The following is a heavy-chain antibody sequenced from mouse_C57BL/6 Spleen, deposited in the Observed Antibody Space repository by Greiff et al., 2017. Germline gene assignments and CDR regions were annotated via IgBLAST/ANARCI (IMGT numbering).Heavy chain of an antibody. Sequence: VKLMESGPGLVQPSQSLSITCTVSGFSLTSYGVHWVRQPPGKGLEWLGVIWSGGSTDYNAAFISRLSISKDNSKSQVFFKMNSLQADDTAIYYCAKDLGLDYFDYWCQGTTLTVSS. CDR2: IWSGGST. J-gene: IGHJ2*01. D-gene: IGHD4-1*01. V-gene: IGHV2-4*01. CDR3: AKDLGLDYFDY. CDR1: GFSLTSYG.